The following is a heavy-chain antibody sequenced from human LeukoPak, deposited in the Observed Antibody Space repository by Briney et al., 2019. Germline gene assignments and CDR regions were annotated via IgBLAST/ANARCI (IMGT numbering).Heavy chain of an antibody. CDR1: GGTFSSYA. D-gene: IGHD3-10*01. J-gene: IGHJ4*02. CDR3: ARTYGSGTEFDY. V-gene: IGHV1-69*13. CDR2: IIPIFGTA. Sequence: SVKVSCKASGGTFSSYAISWVRQAPGQGLEWMGGIIPIFGTANYAQKFQGRVTITADESTSTAYMELSSLRSEDTAVYYCARTYGSGTEFDYWGQGTLVTASS.